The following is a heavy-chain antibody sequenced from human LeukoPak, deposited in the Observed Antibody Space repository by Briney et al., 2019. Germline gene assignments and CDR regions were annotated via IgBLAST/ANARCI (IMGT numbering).Heavy chain of an antibody. V-gene: IGHV4-61*02. CDR1: GGSISSSSYY. D-gene: IGHD3-22*01. Sequence: SQTLSLTCTVSGGSISSSSYYWSWIRQPAGKGLEWIGRIFTSGSTNYNPSLKSRVTISVDTSKNQFSLKLNSVTAADTAVYYCARYDSSGYLFSSFDYWGQGTLVTVSS. J-gene: IGHJ4*02. CDR2: IFTSGST. CDR3: ARYDSSGYLFSSFDY.